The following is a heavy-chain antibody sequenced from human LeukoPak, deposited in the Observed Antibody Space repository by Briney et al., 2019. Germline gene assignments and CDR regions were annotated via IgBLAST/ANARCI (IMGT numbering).Heavy chain of an antibody. Sequence: GGSQRLSCAASGFTFSSYAMNWVRQAPGRGLEWVSAVDRSSDSTYYAESVKGRFTVSRDNSKSTLFLEMNSLRAEDTAVYYCAKDPPRGDGYQPNFFDSWGQGTLVTVSS. CDR3: AKDPPRGDGYQPNFFDS. J-gene: IGHJ4*02. CDR2: VDRSSDST. V-gene: IGHV3-23*01. CDR1: GFTFSSYA. D-gene: IGHD5-24*01.